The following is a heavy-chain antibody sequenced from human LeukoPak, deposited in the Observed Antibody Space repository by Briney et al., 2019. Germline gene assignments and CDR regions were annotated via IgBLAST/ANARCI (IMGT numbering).Heavy chain of an antibody. Sequence: GGALRLSCVASGFIFSDYDMHWVRQAAGKGREWVAIISYHGSYKSYADPVRGRFSVYRDNSKNTLYLQLNRLSLEDTAVYYCAREGGRVRYGLNSFDYWGQGTPVTVSS. CDR2: ISYHGSYK. CDR1: GFIFSDYD. V-gene: IGHV3-30*03. CDR3: AREGGRVRYGLNSFDY. D-gene: IGHD3-10*01. J-gene: IGHJ4*02.